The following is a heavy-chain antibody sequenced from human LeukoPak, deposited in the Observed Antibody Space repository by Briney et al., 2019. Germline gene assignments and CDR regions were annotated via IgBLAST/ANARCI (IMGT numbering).Heavy chain of an antibody. CDR2: INHSGST. Sequence: SETLSLTCAVYGGSFSGYYWSWIRQPPGKGLEWIGEINHSGSTNYNPSLKSRVTISVDTSKNQFSLKLSSVTAADTAVYYCARDGWSVVVVAATLLDYWGQGTLVTVSS. J-gene: IGHJ4*02. D-gene: IGHD2-15*01. CDR1: GGSFSGYY. CDR3: ARDGWSVVVVAATLLDY. V-gene: IGHV4-34*01.